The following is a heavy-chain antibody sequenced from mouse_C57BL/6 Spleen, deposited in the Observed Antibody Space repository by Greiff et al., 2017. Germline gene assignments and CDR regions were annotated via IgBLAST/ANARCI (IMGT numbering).Heavy chain of an antibody. CDR1: GYAFTNYL. V-gene: IGHV1-54*01. J-gene: IGHJ3*01. Sequence: QVQLQQSGAELVRPGTSVKVSCKASGYAFTNYLIEWVKQRPGQGLEWIGVINPGSGGTNYNEKFKGKATLTADKSSSTAYMQLSSLTSEDSAVYFCAREEGGPFAYWGQGTLVTVSA. CDR3: AREEGGPFAY. CDR2: INPGSGGT. D-gene: IGHD1-1*02.